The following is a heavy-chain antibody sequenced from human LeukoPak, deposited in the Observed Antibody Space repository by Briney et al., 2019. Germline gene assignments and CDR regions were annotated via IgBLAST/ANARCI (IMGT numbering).Heavy chain of an antibody. CDR2: MNPNSGNT. CDR1: GYTFTSYD. J-gene: IGHJ4*02. V-gene: IGHV1-8*03. D-gene: IGHD2-2*01. Sequence: ASVKVSRKASGYTFTSYDINWVRQATGQGLEWMGWMNPNSGNTGYAQKFQGRVTITRNTSISTAYMELSSLRSEDTAVYYCARVSGGYCSSTSCWDDYWGQGTLVTVSS. CDR3: ARVSGGYCSSTSCWDDY.